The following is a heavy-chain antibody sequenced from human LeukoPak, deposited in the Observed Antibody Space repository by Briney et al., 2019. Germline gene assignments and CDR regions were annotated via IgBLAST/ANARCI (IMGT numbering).Heavy chain of an antibody. D-gene: IGHD5-18*01. Sequence: GGPLRLSCAASGFTFSSYWMSWVRQAPGKGLEWVANIKQDGSEKYYVDSVKGRFTISRDNAKNSLYLQMNSLRAEDTAVYYCARNAQYGYGYVLWPGWYFDLWGRGTLVTVSS. CDR2: IKQDGSEK. J-gene: IGHJ2*01. CDR3: ARNAQYGYGYVLWPGWYFDL. CDR1: GFTFSSYW. V-gene: IGHV3-7*01.